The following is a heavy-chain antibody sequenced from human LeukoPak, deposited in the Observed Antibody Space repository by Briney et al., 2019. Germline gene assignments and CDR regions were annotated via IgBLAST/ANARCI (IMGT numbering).Heavy chain of an antibody. CDR3: ARRGYSSSWYRFSWFDP. V-gene: IGHV4-34*01. Sequence: SETLSLTCAVYGGSFSGYYWSWIRQPPGKGLEWIGEIDHSGSTNYNPSLKSRVTISVDTSKNQFSLKLSSVTAADTAVYYCARRGYSSSWYRFSWFDPWGQGTLVTVSS. CDR2: IDHSGST. D-gene: IGHD6-13*01. CDR1: GGSFSGYY. J-gene: IGHJ5*02.